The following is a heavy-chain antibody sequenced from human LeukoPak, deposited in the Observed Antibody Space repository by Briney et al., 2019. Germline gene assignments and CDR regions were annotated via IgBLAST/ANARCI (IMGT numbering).Heavy chain of an antibody. CDR2: IYHSGST. D-gene: IGHD6-13*01. Sequence: SETLSLTCTVSGGSISSGGYYWSWIRQPPGKGLEWIGYIYHSGSTYYNPSLKSRVTISVDRSKNQFPLKLSSVTAADTAVYYCARDPAAGMGYYFDYWGQGTLVTVSS. CDR1: GGSISSGGYY. V-gene: IGHV4-30-2*01. J-gene: IGHJ4*02. CDR3: ARDPAAGMGYYFDY.